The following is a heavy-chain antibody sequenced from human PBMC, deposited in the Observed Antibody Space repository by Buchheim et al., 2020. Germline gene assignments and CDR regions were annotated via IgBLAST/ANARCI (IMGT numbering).Heavy chain of an antibody. V-gene: IGHV4-30-4*01. CDR1: GGSINNNNFY. J-gene: IGHJ4*02. CDR3: ARAFDSGYDFSHPLFDY. CDR2: ISYSGST. D-gene: IGHD5-12*01. Sequence: QVQLQESGPGLVTPSQTLSLTCTVSGGSINNNNFYWSWIRQPPGKGLEWIGYISYSGSTYYNPSLKNRVTMSVDTSKNQFSLNLNSVTAADTAVYFCARAFDSGYDFSHPLFDYWGQGTL.